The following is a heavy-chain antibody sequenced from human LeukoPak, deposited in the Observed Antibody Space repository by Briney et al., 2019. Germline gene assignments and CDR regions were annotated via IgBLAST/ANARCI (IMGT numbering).Heavy chain of an antibody. CDR3: AREITLVVPPGWFDP. CDR1: GGSISSSAYH. CDR2: IYQSGST. J-gene: IGHJ5*02. Sequence: SETLSLTCTVSGGSISSSAYHWGWIRQPPGKGLEWIGSIYQSGSTYYNPSLKSRVTISVDTSKNQFSQKLSSVTAADTAVYYCAREITLVVPPGWFDPWGQGTLVTVSS. D-gene: IGHD2-2*01. V-gene: IGHV4-39*07.